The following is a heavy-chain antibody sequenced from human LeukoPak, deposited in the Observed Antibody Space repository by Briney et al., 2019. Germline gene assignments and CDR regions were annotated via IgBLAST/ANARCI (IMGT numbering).Heavy chain of an antibody. V-gene: IGHV3-74*01. Sequence: PGGSLRLSCAASGFTFSSYWMHWVRQAPGKGLVWVSRINSDGSSTSYADSVKGRFTISRDNAKNTLYLQMNSLRAEDSAVFYCARDPKNNYFDYWGQGTLVTVSS. CDR1: GFTFSSYW. CDR2: INSDGSST. CDR3: ARDPKNNYFDY. J-gene: IGHJ4*02.